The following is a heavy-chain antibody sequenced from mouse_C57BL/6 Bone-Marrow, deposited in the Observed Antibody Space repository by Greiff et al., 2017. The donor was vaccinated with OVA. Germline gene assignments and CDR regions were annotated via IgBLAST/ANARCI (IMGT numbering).Heavy chain of an antibody. D-gene: IGHD2-10*01. Sequence: VQLQQSGAELAKPGASVKLSCKASGYTFTSYWMHWVKQRPGQGLEWIGYINPSSGYTKYNQKFKDKATLTADKSSSTAYMQLSSLTYEDSAVYYCASGGDLLPAWCAYWGQGTLVTVSA. CDR1: GYTFTSYW. J-gene: IGHJ3*01. V-gene: IGHV1-7*01. CDR2: INPSSGYT. CDR3: ASGGDLLPAWCAY.